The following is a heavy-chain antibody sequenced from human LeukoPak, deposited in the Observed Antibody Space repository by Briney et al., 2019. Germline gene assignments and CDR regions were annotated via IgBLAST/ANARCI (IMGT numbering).Heavy chain of an antibody. CDR2: ISSGSAHI. CDR3: ATYRQVLLPFES. Sequence: PGGSLRLSCAGSGFTFSTFSFNWVRQAPGKGLEWVSSISSGSAHIYYADSVKGRFTISRDNAKNSLFLQMNSLRAEDSAIYYCATYRQVLLPFESWGQGTLVAVSS. V-gene: IGHV3-21*04. CDR1: GFTFSTFS. D-gene: IGHD5-18*01. J-gene: IGHJ4*02.